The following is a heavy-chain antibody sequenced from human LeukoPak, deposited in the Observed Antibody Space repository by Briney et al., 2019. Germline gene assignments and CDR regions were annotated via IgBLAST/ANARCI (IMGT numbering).Heavy chain of an antibody. J-gene: IGHJ4*02. Sequence: PGGSLRLSCAASGFTFSDYNMNWVRQTPGRGLEWVSSISPSGRSISYADSVKGRFTISRDNAKNTLYLQMNSLRAEDTATYYCARDGSDNAAFVNYFFASWGQGALVTVSS. V-gene: IGHV3-21*01. CDR3: ARDGSDNAAFVNYFFAS. D-gene: IGHD1-26*01. CDR1: GFTFSDYN. CDR2: ISPSGRSI.